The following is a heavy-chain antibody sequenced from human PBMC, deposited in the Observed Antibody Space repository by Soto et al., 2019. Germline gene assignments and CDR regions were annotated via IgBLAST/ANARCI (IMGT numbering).Heavy chain of an antibody. CDR2: IHYTGST. D-gene: IGHD3-22*01. Sequence: PSETLSLTCSVSGDSISSSGFYWSWIRQHPGKALEWIGYIHYTGSTSYNPSLKSRLAISLDASKNQFSLSLSSVTSADTAVYYCARDNSSIGDYYGIDVWGQGNTVTVSS. V-gene: IGHV4-31*03. J-gene: IGHJ6*02. CDR3: ARDNSSIGDYYGIDV. CDR1: GDSISSSGFY.